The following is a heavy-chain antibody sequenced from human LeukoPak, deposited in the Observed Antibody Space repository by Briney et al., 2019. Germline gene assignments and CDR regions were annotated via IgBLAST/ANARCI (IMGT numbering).Heavy chain of an antibody. CDR1: GDSVSSNSAA. CDR2: TYYRSKWNS. D-gene: IGHD6-13*01. V-gene: IGHV6-1*01. Sequence: SQTLSLTCAISGDSVSSNSAAWNWIKQSPSRGLEWLGRTYYRSKWNSDYAVSVKSRITINPDTSKNQFSLQLNSVTPEDTAVYYCARDPGPDNPYSSSWYVLDYWGQGTLVTVSS. J-gene: IGHJ4*02. CDR3: ARDPGPDNPYSSSWYVLDY.